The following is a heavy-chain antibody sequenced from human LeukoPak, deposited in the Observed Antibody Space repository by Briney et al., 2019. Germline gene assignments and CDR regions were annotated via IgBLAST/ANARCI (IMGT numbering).Heavy chain of an antibody. CDR1: GFTFSSYA. V-gene: IGHV3-30*04. CDR2: ISYDGSNK. Sequence: PGRSLRLSCAASGFTFSSYAMHWVCQAPGKGLEWVAVISYDGSNKYYADSVKGRFTISRDNSKNTLYLQMNSLRAEDTAVYYCARDFPMDVWGKGTTVTVSS. CDR3: ARDFPMDV. J-gene: IGHJ6*04.